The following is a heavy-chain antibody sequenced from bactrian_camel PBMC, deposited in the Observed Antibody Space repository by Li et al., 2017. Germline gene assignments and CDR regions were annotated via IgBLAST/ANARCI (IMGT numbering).Heavy chain of an antibody. D-gene: IGHD5*01. V-gene: IGHV3S1*01. CDR1: GYTYNRNC. J-gene: IGHJ6*01. CDR3: AADLYFTGCSGGVFSSMGYVS. CDR2: IATGSGNT. Sequence: HVQLVESGGGSVQAGGSLRLSCAASGYTYNRNCMAWFRQAPGKEREGVARIATGSGNTYYADSVKGRFTISQDNAKNTLYLQMNSLEPEDTAMYYCAADLYFTGCSGGVFSSMGYVSWGQGTQVTVS.